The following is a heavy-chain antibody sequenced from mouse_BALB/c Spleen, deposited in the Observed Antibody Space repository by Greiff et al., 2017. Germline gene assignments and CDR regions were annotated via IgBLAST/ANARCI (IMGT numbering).Heavy chain of an antibody. V-gene: IGHV7-3*02. CDR1: GFTFTDYY. CDR2: IRNKANGYTT. D-gene: IGHD1-1*01. CDR3: ARDHYGSSSYYFDY. Sequence: EVQLVESGGGLVQPGGSLRLSCATSGFTFTDYYMSWVRQPPGKALEWLGFIRNKANGYTTEYSASVKGRFTISRDNSQSILYLQMNTLRAEDSATYYCARDHYGSSSYYFDYWGQGTTLTVSS. J-gene: IGHJ2*01.